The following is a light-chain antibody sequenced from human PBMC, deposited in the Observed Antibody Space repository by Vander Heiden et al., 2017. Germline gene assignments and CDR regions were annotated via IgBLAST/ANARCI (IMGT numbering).Light chain of an antibody. CDR3: QHYGSSPRT. J-gene: IGKJ1*01. CDR1: QSLGSRY. CDR2: GAS. V-gene: IGKV3-20*01. Sequence: EIVLTQSPGTLSLSPGERATLSCRASQSLGSRYLAWYQQTPGQAPRLLIYGASSRASGIPDRFSGSGSGTDFTLTISRLDPEDFAVYFCQHYGSSPRTFGQGTKVEIK.